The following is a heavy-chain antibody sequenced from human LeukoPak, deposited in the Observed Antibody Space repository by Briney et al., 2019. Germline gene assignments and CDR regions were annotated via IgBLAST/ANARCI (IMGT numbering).Heavy chain of an antibody. J-gene: IGHJ6*02. CDR2: ISSNGGST. CDR1: GFTFSSYA. V-gene: IGHV3-64*01. CDR3: ASGGYSYGPQYYYYGMDV. D-gene: IGHD5-18*01. Sequence: PGGSLRLSCAASGFTFSSYAMHWVRQAPGKGLEYVSAISSNGGSTYYANSVKGRFTISRDNSKNTLYLQMGSLRAEDMAVYYCASGGYSYGPQYYYYGMDVWGQGTTVTVSS.